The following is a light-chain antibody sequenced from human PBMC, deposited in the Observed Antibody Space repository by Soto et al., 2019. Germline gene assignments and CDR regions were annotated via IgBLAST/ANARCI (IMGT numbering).Light chain of an antibody. CDR3: YQYGTAPPT. CDR2: GAS. V-gene: IGKV3-20*01. J-gene: IGKJ3*01. CDR1: QSISSN. Sequence: ESVLTQSPGTLSLSPGERATLSCRASQSISSNLAWYQQKPGQAPRLLIYGASSRATGIPDRFSGSGSGTDFTLTISRLEPEDFSVYYCYQYGTAPPTFGPGTKVDIK.